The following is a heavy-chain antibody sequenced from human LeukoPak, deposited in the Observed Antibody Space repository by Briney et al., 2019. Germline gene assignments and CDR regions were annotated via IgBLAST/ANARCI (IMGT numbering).Heavy chain of an antibody. Sequence: SETLSLTCTVSGRSISSHYWSWLRQPPGKGLEWFGYIYYSGSTNYNPSLKSRVTISVDTSKNQFSLKLSSVTAADTAVYYCARASNSGYYYYYYMDVWGKGTTVTVSS. CDR2: IYYSGST. D-gene: IGHD3-10*01. V-gene: IGHV4-59*11. J-gene: IGHJ6*03. CDR3: ARASNSGYYYYYYMDV. CDR1: GRSISSHY.